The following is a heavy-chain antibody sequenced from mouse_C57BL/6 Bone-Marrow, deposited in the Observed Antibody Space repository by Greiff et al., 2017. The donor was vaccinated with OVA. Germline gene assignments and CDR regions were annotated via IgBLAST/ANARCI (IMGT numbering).Heavy chain of an antibody. J-gene: IGHJ1*03. V-gene: IGHV1-64*01. D-gene: IGHD4-1*01. CDR3: ARSTGTDWYFDV. CDR2: IHPNSGST. Sequence: VQLQQPGAELVKPGASVKLSCKASGYTFTSYWMHWVKQRPGQGLEWIGMIHPNSGSTNYNEKFKSKATLTVDKSSSTAYMQLSSLTSEDSAVYYCARSTGTDWYFDVWGTGTTVTVSS. CDR1: GYTFTSYW.